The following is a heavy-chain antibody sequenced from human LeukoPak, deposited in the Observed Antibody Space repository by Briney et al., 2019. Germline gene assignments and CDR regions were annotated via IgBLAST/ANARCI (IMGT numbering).Heavy chain of an antibody. CDR3: ARGGYSDSSAADMT. D-gene: IGHD3-22*01. Sequence: GGSLRLSCAASGFTFTNYEVNWVRQAPGKGLEWISYISGSGSTIYYADSVKGRFTISRDNAKNSLYLQMNSLRAEDTAVYYCARGGYSDSSAADMTWGQGTLVTVSS. CDR1: GFTFTNYE. CDR2: ISGSGSTI. V-gene: IGHV3-48*03. J-gene: IGHJ5*02.